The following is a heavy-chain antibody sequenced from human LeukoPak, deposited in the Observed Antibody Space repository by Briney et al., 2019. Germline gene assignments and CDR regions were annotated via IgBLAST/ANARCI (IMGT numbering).Heavy chain of an antibody. CDR2: ISGSGGST. Sequence: GGSLRLSCAASGFAFSSYSMNWVRQAPGKGLEWVSAISGSGGSTYYADSVKGRFTISRDNSKNTLYLQMNSLRAEDTAVYYCAKDARPPYCGGDCYSGFDYWGQGTLVTVSS. D-gene: IGHD2-21*01. J-gene: IGHJ4*02. V-gene: IGHV3-23*01. CDR3: AKDARPPYCGGDCYSGFDY. CDR1: GFAFSSYS.